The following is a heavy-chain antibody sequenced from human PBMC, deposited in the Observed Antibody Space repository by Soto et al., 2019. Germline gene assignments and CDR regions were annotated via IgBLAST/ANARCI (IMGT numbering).Heavy chain of an antibody. D-gene: IGHD3-9*01. CDR3: ARLSHIFPVETYFYHSMDI. CDR1: GGSVDNYH. J-gene: IGHJ6*02. Sequence: SETLSLTCTVSGGSVDNYHWSWIRRPPGQVLEWVGYIHSSGYTNYNPSLRSRLTLSVDTSKNQFSLKVSPVTAADTAVYYCARLSHIFPVETYFYHSMDIWGQGSTVTVSS. V-gene: IGHV4-59*02. CDR2: IHSSGYT.